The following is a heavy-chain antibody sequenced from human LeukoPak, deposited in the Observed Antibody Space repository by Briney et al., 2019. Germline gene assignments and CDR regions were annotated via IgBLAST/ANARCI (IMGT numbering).Heavy chain of an antibody. Sequence: GGSLRLSCAASGFTFDDYGMSWVRQAPGKGLEWVSGINWNGGSKGYADSVKGRFTISRDSTRNSLYLQMNSLRAEDTAEYYCAGDLKEYSSSGGVDYWGQGTLVTVSS. CDR3: AGDLKEYSSSGGVDY. D-gene: IGHD6-13*01. CDR1: GFTFDDYG. J-gene: IGHJ4*02. V-gene: IGHV3-20*04. CDR2: INWNGGSK.